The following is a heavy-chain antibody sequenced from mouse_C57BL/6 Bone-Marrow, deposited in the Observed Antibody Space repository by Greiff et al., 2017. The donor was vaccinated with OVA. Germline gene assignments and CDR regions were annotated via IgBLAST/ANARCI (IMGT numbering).Heavy chain of an antibody. CDR2: IDPENGDT. J-gene: IGHJ2*01. Sequence: VQLQQSGAELVRPGASVKLSCTASGFNIKDDYMHWVKQRPEQGLEWIGWIDPENGDTEYASKFQGKATITADTSSNTAYLQLSSLTSEDTAVYYCTLPYYYSSDGVFDYWGQGTTLTVSS. CDR3: TLPYYYSSDGVFDY. D-gene: IGHD2-12*01. V-gene: IGHV14-4*01. CDR1: GFNIKDDY.